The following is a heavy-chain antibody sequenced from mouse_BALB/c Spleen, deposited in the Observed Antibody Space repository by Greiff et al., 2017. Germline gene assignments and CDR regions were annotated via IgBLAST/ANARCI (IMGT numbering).Heavy chain of an antibody. CDR3: ARDEAWFAY. CDR1: GYSITSDYA. J-gene: IGHJ3*01. CDR2: ISYSGST. V-gene: IGHV3-2*02. Sequence: EVKLMESGPGLVKPSQSLSLTCTVTGYSITSDYAWNWIRQFPGNKLEWMGYISYSGSTSYNPSLKSRISITRGTSKNQFFLQLNSVTTEDTATYYCARDEAWFAYWGQGTLVTVSA.